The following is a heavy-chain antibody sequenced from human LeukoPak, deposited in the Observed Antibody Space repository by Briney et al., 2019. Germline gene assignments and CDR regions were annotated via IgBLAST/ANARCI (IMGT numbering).Heavy chain of an antibody. V-gene: IGHV4-59*01. CDR3: ASRAMVRGVIQDY. Sequence: PSETLSLTCTVSGGSISSYYWSWIRQPPGKGLEWIGYIYYSGSTNYNPSLKSRVTISVDTSKNQFSLKLSSVTAADTAVYYCASRAMVRGVIQDYWGQGTLVTVSS. D-gene: IGHD3-10*01. J-gene: IGHJ4*02. CDR2: IYYSGST. CDR1: GGSISSYY.